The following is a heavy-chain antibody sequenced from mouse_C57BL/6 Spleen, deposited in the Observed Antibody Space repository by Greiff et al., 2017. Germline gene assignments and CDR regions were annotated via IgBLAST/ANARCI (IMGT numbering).Heavy chain of an antibody. CDR2: INPNNGGT. Sequence: EVKLQQSGPELVKPGASVKISCKASGYTFTDYYMNWVKQSHGKSLEWIGDINPNNGGTSYNQKFKGKATLTVDKSSSTAYMELRSLTSEDSAVYYCSITTVVAPFAYWGQGTLVTVSA. CDR3: SITTVVAPFAY. D-gene: IGHD1-1*01. J-gene: IGHJ3*01. V-gene: IGHV1-26*01. CDR1: GYTFTDYY.